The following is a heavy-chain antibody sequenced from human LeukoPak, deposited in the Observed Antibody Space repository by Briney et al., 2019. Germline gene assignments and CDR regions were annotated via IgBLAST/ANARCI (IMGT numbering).Heavy chain of an antibody. J-gene: IGHJ5*02. CDR3: TKREGPMSGSYDYFDP. D-gene: IGHD1-26*01. CDR1: GGSVSGYY. Sequence: SETLSLTCTVSGGSVSGYYWSWIRQPPGQGLEWIAYIHSNGYTNYNPSLKSRVTISVDTSKNQFSLKVTSVTAADTAMYYCTKREGPMSGSYDYFDPWGQGTLVTVS. CDR2: IHSNGYT. V-gene: IGHV4-4*09.